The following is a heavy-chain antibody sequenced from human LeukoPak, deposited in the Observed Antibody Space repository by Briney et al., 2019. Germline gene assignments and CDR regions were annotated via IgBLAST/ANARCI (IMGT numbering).Heavy chain of an antibody. Sequence: GGSLRLSCAASGFTVSSNYMSWVRQAPGKGLEGVSVIYSGGSTYYADSVKGRFTISRDNSKNTLYLQMNSLRAEDTDVYYCARDVTGYFHFDYWGQGNLVTVSS. V-gene: IGHV3-66*02. CDR3: ARDVTGYFHFDY. CDR1: GFTVSSNY. J-gene: IGHJ4*02. CDR2: IYSGGST. D-gene: IGHD3-9*01.